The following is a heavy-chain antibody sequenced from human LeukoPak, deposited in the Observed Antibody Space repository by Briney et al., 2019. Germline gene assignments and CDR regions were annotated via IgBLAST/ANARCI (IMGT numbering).Heavy chain of an antibody. D-gene: IGHD3-3*02. CDR3: XXXLAPPVXXXXX. J-gene: IGHJ4*02. V-gene: IGHV3-7*01. CDR1: GFTFSSYW. CDR2: IKQEGSEK. Sequence: GGSLRLSCAASGFTFSSYWMSWVRQAPGKGLEGVANIKQEGSEKYYVDYVKGRFIISRDDAKSSLDLQKNNLRAQEPAVCYXXXXLAPPVXXXXXXGQGTLVTVSS.